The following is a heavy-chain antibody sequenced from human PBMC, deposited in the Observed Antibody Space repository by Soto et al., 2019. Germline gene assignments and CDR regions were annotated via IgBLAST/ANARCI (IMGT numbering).Heavy chain of an antibody. D-gene: IGHD4-17*01. V-gene: IGHV4-59*08. CDR3: ARHPYGDYPFDY. J-gene: IGHJ4*02. CDR1: GGSISSYY. CDR2: IYYSGST. Sequence: SETLSLTCTVSGGSISSYYWSWIRQPPGKGLEWIGYIYYSGSTNYNPSLKSRVTISVDTSKNQFSLKLSSVTAADTAVYYCARHPYGDYPFDYWGQGTLVTVSS.